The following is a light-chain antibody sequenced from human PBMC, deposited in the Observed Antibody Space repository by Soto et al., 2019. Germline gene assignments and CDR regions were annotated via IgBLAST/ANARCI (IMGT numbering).Light chain of an antibody. V-gene: IGKV1-5*01. CDR3: QQYESYPYT. J-gene: IGKJ2*01. Sequence: DIQMTQSPSTLSASVGDRVTISCRASQSIQTWLAWYQQKPGKAPNLLIFDASAVASGVSSRFSGSGSGAEFPLTISSLQADDFATYYWQQYESYPYTFGRGTRLEIK. CDR1: QSIQTW. CDR2: DAS.